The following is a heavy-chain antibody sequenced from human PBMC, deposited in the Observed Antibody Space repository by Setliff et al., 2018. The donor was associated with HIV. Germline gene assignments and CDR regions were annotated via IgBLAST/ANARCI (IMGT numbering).Heavy chain of an antibody. CDR2: IYHGGNT. CDR1: GGSISRNSW. CDR3: GRTMTYDYHCMDA. V-gene: IGHV4-4*02. J-gene: IGHJ6*03. Sequence: PSETLSLTCDVSGGSISRNSWWTWVRQPPGKGLEWIGQIYHGGNTRYNPSLKMRLTMSIYKAKNQVSLELSSVTAADTAVYYCGRTMTYDYHCMDAWGNGTTVTVSS.